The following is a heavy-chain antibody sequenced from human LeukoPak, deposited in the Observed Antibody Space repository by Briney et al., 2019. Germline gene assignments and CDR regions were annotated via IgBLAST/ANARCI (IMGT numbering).Heavy chain of an antibody. J-gene: IGHJ6*02. Sequence: GGSLRLSCAASGFSFSSYNMNWVRQAPGKGLEWVSYISSTTSTIYYADSVKGRFTISRDNAKNSLYLQMNSLRDEDTAVYYCARFLGRITISGVVPYGMDVWGQGTTVTVSS. CDR1: GFSFSSYN. CDR3: ARFLGRITISGVVPYGMDV. V-gene: IGHV3-48*02. D-gene: IGHD3-3*01. CDR2: ISSTTSTI.